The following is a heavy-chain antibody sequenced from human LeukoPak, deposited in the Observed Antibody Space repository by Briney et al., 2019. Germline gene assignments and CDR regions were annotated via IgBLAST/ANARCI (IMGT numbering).Heavy chain of an antibody. D-gene: IGHD3-22*01. CDR3: AKDISSYYDSSGYSYFDY. CDR1: GFTFDDYG. V-gene: IGHV3-9*01. J-gene: IGHJ4*02. Sequence: GGSLRLSCAASGFTFDDYGMHWVRQAPGKGLEWVSGISWNSGSISYADSVKGRFTISRDNAKNSLYLQMNSLRAEDTALYYCAKDISSYYDSSGYSYFDYWGQGTLVTVSS. CDR2: ISWNSGSI.